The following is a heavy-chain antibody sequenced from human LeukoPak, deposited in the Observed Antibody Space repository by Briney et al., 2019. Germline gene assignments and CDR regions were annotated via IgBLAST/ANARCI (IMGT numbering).Heavy chain of an antibody. CDR2: IKQDGSEK. V-gene: IGHV3-7*02. CDR3: ARALRGSYAFDI. Sequence: PGGSLRLSCAASGFTFSLYWMSWVRQAPGKGLEWVANIKQDGSEKYYVDSVKGRFTISRDNAKNSLYLQMNSLRAEDTAVYYCARALRGSYAFDIWGQGTMVTVSS. D-gene: IGHD1-26*01. J-gene: IGHJ3*02. CDR1: GFTFSLYW.